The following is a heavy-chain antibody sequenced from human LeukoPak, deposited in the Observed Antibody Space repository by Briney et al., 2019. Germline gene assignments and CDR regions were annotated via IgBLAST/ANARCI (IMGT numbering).Heavy chain of an antibody. Sequence: GGSLRLSCAASGFTFSSYGMHWVRQAPGKGLEWVAVIWYDGSNKYYADSVKGRFTISRDNSKNTLYLQMNSLRAEDTAVYYCARAGVGATYYYYYYMDVWGKGTTDTVSS. J-gene: IGHJ6*03. CDR2: IWYDGSNK. CDR1: GFTFSSYG. CDR3: ARAGVGATYYYYYYMDV. V-gene: IGHV3-33*01. D-gene: IGHD1-26*01.